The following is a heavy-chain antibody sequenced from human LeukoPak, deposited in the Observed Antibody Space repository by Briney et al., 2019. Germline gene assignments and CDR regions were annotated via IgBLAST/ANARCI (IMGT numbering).Heavy chain of an antibody. CDR1: GFTFSSYS. CDR2: ISSSSSYI. V-gene: IGHV3-21*01. D-gene: IGHD2-2*01. CDR3: ARDRGDIVVVPAASGGMDV. J-gene: IGHJ6*02. Sequence: PGGSLRLSCAASGFTFSSYSMNWVRQAPGKGLEWVSSISSSSSYIYYADSVKGRFTISSDNAKNSLYLQMNSLRAEDTAVYYCARDRGDIVVVPAASGGMDVWGQGTTVTVSS.